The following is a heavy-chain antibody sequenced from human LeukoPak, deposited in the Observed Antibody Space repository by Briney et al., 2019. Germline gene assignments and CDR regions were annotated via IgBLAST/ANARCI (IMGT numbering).Heavy chain of an antibody. Sequence: GGSLRLSCAVSGFTFSSYSLNWVRQAPGKGLEWVSFISSSSSTINYADSVKGRFTISRDNAKNSLYLQMNSLRAEDTAVYYCARDRGGSYPAIDYWGQGTLVTVSS. J-gene: IGHJ4*02. CDR1: GFTFSSYS. CDR2: ISSSSSTI. CDR3: ARDRGGSYPAIDY. D-gene: IGHD1-26*01. V-gene: IGHV3-48*04.